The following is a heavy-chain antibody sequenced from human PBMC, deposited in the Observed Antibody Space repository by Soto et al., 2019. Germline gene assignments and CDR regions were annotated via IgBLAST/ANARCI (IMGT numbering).Heavy chain of an antibody. V-gene: IGHV3-48*01. CDR1: GFTFNKYS. J-gene: IGHJ3*01. CDR2: ISSDSSTI. D-gene: IGHD2-8*02. Sequence: EVQLVESGGGLVQPGGSLRLSCAASGFTFNKYSMNWFRQAPGKGLEWVSFISSDSSTIYYADSVKGRFTISRDNAKNSLWLQMSSPRAEDTAVYSCARDFGWWTGDSWGQGTVVTVSS. CDR3: ARDFGWWTGDS.